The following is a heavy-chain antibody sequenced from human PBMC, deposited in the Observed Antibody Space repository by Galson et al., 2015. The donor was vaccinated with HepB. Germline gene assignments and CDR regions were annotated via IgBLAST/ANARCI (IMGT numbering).Heavy chain of an antibody. CDR1: GFTFDDYA. V-gene: IGHV3-9*01. CDR2: ISWDSGSL. CDR3: AKDIAPGGVIVTYGVFFDS. Sequence: SLRLSCAASGFTFDDYAMHWVRQVPGKGLEWVSGISWDSGSLAYADSVRGRFTNSRDNAKKFLYLQMNSLRAEDTALYYCAKDIAPGGVIVTYGVFFDSWGQGSLVTVSS. J-gene: IGHJ4*02. D-gene: IGHD3-16*02.